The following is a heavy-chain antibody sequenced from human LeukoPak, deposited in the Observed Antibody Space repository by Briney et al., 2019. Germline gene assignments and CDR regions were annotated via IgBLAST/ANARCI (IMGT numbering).Heavy chain of an antibody. CDR2: IYTSGST. J-gene: IGHJ3*02. D-gene: IGHD2-15*01. CDR3: ARGRYCSADICSGGDAFDI. Sequence: PSETLSLTCTVSGGSINDYYWSWIRQPPGKGLEWIGRIYTSGSTNYNPSLKSRVTMSVDTSKNQFSLKLSSVTAADTAVYYCARGRYCSADICSGGDAFDIWGQGTMVSVSS. CDR1: GGSINDYY. V-gene: IGHV4-4*07.